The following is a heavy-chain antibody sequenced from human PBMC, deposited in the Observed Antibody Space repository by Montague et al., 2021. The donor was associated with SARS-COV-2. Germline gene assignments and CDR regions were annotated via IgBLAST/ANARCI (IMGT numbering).Heavy chain of an antibody. CDR2: LFVSGRT. CDR1: GASISSGAYY. CDR3: ARLAGLHTYFAYDV. Sequence: TLSLTCSVSGASISSGAYYWSWIRQPAGKGLEWIGRLFVSGRTSYTPSLKSRVTMSVDASENHFYLKVSSVTVADTAVYYCARLAGLHTYFAYDVWGQGTTVAVS. V-gene: IGHV4-61*02. D-gene: IGHD6-19*01. J-gene: IGHJ6*02.